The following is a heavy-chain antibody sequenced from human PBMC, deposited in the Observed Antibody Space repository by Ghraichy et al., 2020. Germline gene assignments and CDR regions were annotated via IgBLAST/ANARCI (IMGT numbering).Heavy chain of an antibody. CDR2: SSKIVFGYTT. D-gene: IGHD5-24*01. J-gene: IGHJ4*02. CDR3: ARLTGEMSHS. CDR1: GFIFRGHY. V-gene: IGHV3-72*01. Sequence: GESLNISCAASGFIFRGHYMDWVRQAPGKGLEWVGRSSKIVFGYTTDYAASVKGRFTISRDDSKNTLYLQMSSLKTEDTAVYYCARLTGEMSHSWGQGTLVTVSS.